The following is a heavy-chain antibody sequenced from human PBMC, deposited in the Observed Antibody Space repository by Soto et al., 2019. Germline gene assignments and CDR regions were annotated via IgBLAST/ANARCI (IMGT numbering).Heavy chain of an antibody. J-gene: IGHJ6*02. CDR1: GYTLNHYA. V-gene: IGHV1-3*04. Sequence: GASVKVSCKASGYTLNHYALHWVRQAPGQRPEWMGWINTSNGATKYSQKFQGRVTITADESTSTAYMELSSLRSEDTAVYFCAREYNWNDVRYGMDVWGQGTTVTVSS. D-gene: IGHD1-20*01. CDR2: INTSNGAT. CDR3: AREYNWNDVRYGMDV.